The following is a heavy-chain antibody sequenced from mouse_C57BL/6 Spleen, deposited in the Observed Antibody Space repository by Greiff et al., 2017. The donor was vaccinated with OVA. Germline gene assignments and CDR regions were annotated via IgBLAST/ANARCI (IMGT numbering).Heavy chain of an antibody. J-gene: IGHJ2*01. V-gene: IGHV1-53*01. CDR1: GYTFTSYW. CDR2: INPSNGGT. Sequence: QVQLQQPGTELVKPGASVKLSCKASGYTFTSYWMHWVKQRPGQCLEWIGNINPSNGGTNYNEKFKGKATLTVDKSSSTAYMQLSSLTSEDSAVYYCARRDGYYYFDYWGQGTTLTVSS. D-gene: IGHD2-3*01. CDR3: ARRDGYYYFDY.